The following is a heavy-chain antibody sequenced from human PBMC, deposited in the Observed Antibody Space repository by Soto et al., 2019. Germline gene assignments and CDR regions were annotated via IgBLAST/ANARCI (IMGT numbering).Heavy chain of an antibody. J-gene: IGHJ4*02. V-gene: IGHV4-39*01. CDR1: GDSISGSIYY. CDR2: IYYTGTT. Sequence: QLQMQESGPELVRPSETLSLTCTDSGDSISGSIYYWAWIRQPPGKGLEWIGSIYYTGTTYYSPSVRSRVAMSVDTFNNQFSLTLTSVTAADTAVYYCATTADHWGQGTLVTVSS. CDR3: ATTADH. D-gene: IGHD2-21*02.